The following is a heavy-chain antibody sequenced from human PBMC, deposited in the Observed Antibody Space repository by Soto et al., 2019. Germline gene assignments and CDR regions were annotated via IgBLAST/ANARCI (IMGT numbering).Heavy chain of an antibody. V-gene: IGHV4-34*01. CDR1: GGSFSGYY. D-gene: IGHD3-10*01. CDR2: INHSGST. CDR3: ARGLLGVWFGELLSLPLFDY. J-gene: IGHJ4*02. Sequence: LSLTCAVYGGSFSGYYWSWIRQPPGKGLEWIGEINHSGSTNYNPSLKSRVTISVDTSKNQFSLKLSSVNAADTAVYYCARGLLGVWFGELLSLPLFDYWGQGTLVTVSS.